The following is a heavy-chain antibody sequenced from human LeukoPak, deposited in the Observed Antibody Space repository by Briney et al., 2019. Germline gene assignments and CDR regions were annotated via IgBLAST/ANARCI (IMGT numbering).Heavy chain of an antibody. CDR2: IDPSGEAS. V-gene: IGHV3-64*01. D-gene: IGHD3/OR15-3a*01. CDR1: GFTFSGCV. J-gene: IGHJ5*02. CDR3: AAQGGRTGAYDP. Sequence: PGGSLRLSCAASGFTFSGCVMLWVRQAPGMGLEYVSSIDPSGEASYYANSVKGRFSISRDNSNNMLYLQMGSLTSADMGVYYCAAQGGRTGAYDPWGQGTLVTVAS.